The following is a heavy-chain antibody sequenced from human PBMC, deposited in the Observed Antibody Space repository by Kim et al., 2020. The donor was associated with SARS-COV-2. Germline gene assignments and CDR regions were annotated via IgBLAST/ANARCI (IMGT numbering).Heavy chain of an antibody. V-gene: IGHV1-46*01. CDR3: ARDHSGGSYFDY. Sequence: SYTQKFQGRLTMTRETSTSTVYMELSSLRSDDTAVYYCARDHSGGSYFDYWGQGTLVTVS. D-gene: IGHD3-10*01. J-gene: IGHJ4*02.